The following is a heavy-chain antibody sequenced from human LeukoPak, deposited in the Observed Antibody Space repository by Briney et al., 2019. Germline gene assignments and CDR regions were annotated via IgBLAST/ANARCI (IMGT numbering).Heavy chain of an antibody. CDR3: AREGYMVRGYDY. V-gene: IGHV4-61*02. Sequence: SETLSLTCTVSGDSITSGSYYWSWIRQPAGKGLEWIGRIFISGGTNYNPSLRSRVTMSLDTSKNQFSLKLSSVTPEDTAVYYCAREGYMVRGYDYWGQGTLVTVSS. CDR2: IFISGGT. CDR1: GDSITSGSYY. J-gene: IGHJ4*02. D-gene: IGHD3-10*01.